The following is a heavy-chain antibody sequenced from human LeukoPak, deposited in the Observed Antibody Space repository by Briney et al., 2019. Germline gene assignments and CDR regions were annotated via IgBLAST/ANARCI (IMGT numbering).Heavy chain of an antibody. D-gene: IGHD3-22*01. CDR3: AKGAYYDL. CDR2: ISDNGGST. Sequence: GGTLRLSCAASGFIFSSSGMSWVRQAPGKGLEWVSTISDNGGSTYYPDSVKGRFTISRDNSKNTLYLQMNSLRAEDTAVYYCAKGAYYDLWGQGTLVTVSS. V-gene: IGHV3-23*01. J-gene: IGHJ4*02. CDR1: GFIFSSSG.